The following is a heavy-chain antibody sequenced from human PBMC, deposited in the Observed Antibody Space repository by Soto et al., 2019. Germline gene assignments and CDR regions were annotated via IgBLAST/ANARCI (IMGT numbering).Heavy chain of an antibody. D-gene: IGHD3-22*01. J-gene: IGHJ4*02. V-gene: IGHV1-3*01. CDR1: GYTFTSYA. CDR3: ARDYDSSGYHDY. CDR2: INAGNGNT. Sequence: QVKLVQSGAEVKKPGASVKVSCKASGYTFTSYAMHWVRQAPGQRLEWMGWINAGNGNTKYSQKFQGRVTITRDTSASTAYMELSSLRSEDTAVYYCARDYDSSGYHDYWGQGNLVTVSS.